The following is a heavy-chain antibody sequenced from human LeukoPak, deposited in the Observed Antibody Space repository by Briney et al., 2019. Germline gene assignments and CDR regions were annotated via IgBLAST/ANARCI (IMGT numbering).Heavy chain of an antibody. D-gene: IGHD5-12*01. V-gene: IGHV3-23*01. CDR1: RFTFSTYA. CDR2: ISDSGGST. J-gene: IGHJ5*02. CDR3: AKDRYNDYEGGWFDP. Sequence: PGGSLRLSCAASRFTFSTYAMSWVRQAPGKGLEWVSAISDSGGSTYYADSVRGRFTASRDNSKNTLYLQMNSLRAEDTAVYYCAKDRYNDYEGGWFDPWGQGTLVTVSS.